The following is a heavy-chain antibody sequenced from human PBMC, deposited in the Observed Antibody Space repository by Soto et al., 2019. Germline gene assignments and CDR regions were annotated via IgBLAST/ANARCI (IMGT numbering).Heavy chain of an antibody. CDR2: ISADNGNT. J-gene: IGHJ3*02. CDR3: ARDFAARPHDAFDS. D-gene: IGHD6-25*01. Sequence: ASVRVSCKASGYTFTSYAMHWVRQAPGQRLEWMGWISADNGNTKYAQKFQGRVTMTTDTSTSTAYMELRSLRSDDTAVYYCARDFAARPHDAFDSWGQGTMVTVSS. V-gene: IGHV1-3*01. CDR1: GYTFTSYA.